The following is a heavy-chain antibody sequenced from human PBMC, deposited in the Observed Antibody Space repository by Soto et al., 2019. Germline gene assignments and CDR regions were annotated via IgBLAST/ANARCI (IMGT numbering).Heavy chain of an antibody. Sequence: SLNGYGKASGYTFTSYDITWVRQATLQGREWIGWISAYNGNTNYAQKLQGRVTMTTDTSTSTAYMELRSLRSDDTAVYYCARDSPEAACTWSLDPWGQGSMVTVS. CDR2: ISAYNGNT. CDR1: GYTFTSYD. V-gene: IGHV1-18*01. J-gene: IGHJ5*02. CDR3: ARDSPEAACTWSLDP. D-gene: IGHD2-8*01.